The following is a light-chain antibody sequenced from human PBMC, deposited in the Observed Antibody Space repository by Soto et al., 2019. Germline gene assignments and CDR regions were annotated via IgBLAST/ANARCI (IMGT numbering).Light chain of an antibody. CDR2: AAS. CDR3: LQYCSSSR. V-gene: IGKV3-20*01. Sequence: NVCTQSRWTRALSSGERATLSCRASQSVSSSHLAWYQHKPGQAPRLLIYAASSRATGSPDRFSGGGSGTDFTLTFSRLEPDDFAVYNCLQYCSSSRFAQGTKLDI. J-gene: IGKJ1*01. CDR1: QSVSSSH.